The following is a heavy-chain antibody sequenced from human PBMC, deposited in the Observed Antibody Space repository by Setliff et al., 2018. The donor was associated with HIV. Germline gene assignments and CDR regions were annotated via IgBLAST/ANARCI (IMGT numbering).Heavy chain of an antibody. D-gene: IGHD4-17*01. CDR3: ARGQTTTTLSTLRGRAFDI. Sequence: SETLSLTCAVYGGSFSGYYWTWIRQCPGKGLEWIGEINQSGITNYNPSLKSRLTISVDTSKNQFSLRLASVTAADTAIYFCARGQTTTTLSTLRGRAFDIWGQGTMVTVSS. J-gene: IGHJ3*02. CDR2: INQSGIT. CDR1: GGSFSGYY. V-gene: IGHV4-34*01.